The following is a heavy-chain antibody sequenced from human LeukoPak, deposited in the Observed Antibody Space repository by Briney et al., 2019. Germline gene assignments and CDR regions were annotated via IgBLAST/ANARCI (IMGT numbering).Heavy chain of an antibody. CDR1: GGTFSSYA. Sequence: GSSVKVSCKASGGTFSSYAISWVRQAPGQGLEWMGGIIPIFGTANYAQKFQGRVTITADESTSTAYMELSSLRSEDTAVYYCARAGYYYDSSGYYYPFDYWGQGTLVTVSS. D-gene: IGHD3-22*01. CDR3: ARAGYYYDSSGYYYPFDY. V-gene: IGHV1-69*01. CDR2: IIPIFGTA. J-gene: IGHJ4*02.